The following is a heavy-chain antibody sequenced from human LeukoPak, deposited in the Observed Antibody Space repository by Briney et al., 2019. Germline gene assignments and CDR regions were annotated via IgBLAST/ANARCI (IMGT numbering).Heavy chain of an antibody. J-gene: IGHJ4*02. CDR1: GFTFSSYW. Sequence: GGSLRLSCAASGFTFSSYWMSWVRQAPGKGLEWVANIKQDGSEKYYVVSVRGRFTISRDNAKNSLYLQMNSLRAEDTAVYYCAFRPYYCTNGVCSFDYWGQGTLVTVSS. D-gene: IGHD2-8*01. CDR3: AFRPYYCTNGVCSFDY. V-gene: IGHV3-7*01. CDR2: IKQDGSEK.